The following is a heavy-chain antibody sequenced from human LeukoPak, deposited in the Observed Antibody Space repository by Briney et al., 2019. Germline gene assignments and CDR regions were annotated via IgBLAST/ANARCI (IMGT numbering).Heavy chain of an antibody. V-gene: IGHV3-23*01. CDR3: ARDSQYCSSGSCSPGASDI. D-gene: IGHD2-15*01. CDR2: ISGSGGST. CDR1: GFTFSTYG. Sequence: PGGSLRLSCAASGFTFSTYGMSWVRQAPGKGLEWVSAISGSGGSTNYADSVKGRFTISRDNSKNTLYLQMNSLRAEDTAVYYCARDSQYCSSGSCSPGASDIWGQGTMVTVSS. J-gene: IGHJ3*02.